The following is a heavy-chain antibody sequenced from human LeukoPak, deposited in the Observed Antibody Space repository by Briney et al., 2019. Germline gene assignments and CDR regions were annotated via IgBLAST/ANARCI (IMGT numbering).Heavy chain of an antibody. CDR3: ARCPIYYYYGMDV. V-gene: IGHV4-39*01. CDR2: IYYSGST. Sequence: SKTLSLTCTVSGGSITSSSSYYWGRIRQPPGKGLEWIGSIYYSGSTYYNPSLKSRVTISVDTSKNQFSLKLSSVTAADTAVYYCARCPIYYYYGMDVWGQGTTVTVSS. J-gene: IGHJ6*02. CDR1: GGSITSSSSYY.